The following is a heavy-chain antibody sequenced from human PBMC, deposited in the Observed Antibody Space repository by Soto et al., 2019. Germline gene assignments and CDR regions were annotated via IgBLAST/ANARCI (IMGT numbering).Heavy chain of an antibody. CDR2: IYSGGST. Sequence: TGGSLRLSCAASGFTVSSNYMSWVRQAPGKGLEWVSVIYSGGSTYYADSVKGRFTISRDNSKNMLYLQMNSLRTEDTAVYYCARGYNWNFHYFDYWGQGNLVTVSS. D-gene: IGHD1-7*01. J-gene: IGHJ4*02. CDR1: GFTVSSNY. V-gene: IGHV3-53*01. CDR3: ARGYNWNFHYFDY.